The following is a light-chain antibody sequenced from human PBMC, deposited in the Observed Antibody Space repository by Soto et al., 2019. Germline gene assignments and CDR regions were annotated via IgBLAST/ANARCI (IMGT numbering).Light chain of an antibody. CDR2: KAS. Sequence: DIQMTQSPSTLSASVGERVTITCRASQSVGNLLAWYQQKPGKAPKLLIYKASSLESGVPSRFSGSVSGTEFTLTINSLQPDDFATYYCQQYNNYSVTFGQGTRLDIK. V-gene: IGKV1-5*03. CDR1: QSVGNL. J-gene: IGKJ5*01. CDR3: QQYNNYSVT.